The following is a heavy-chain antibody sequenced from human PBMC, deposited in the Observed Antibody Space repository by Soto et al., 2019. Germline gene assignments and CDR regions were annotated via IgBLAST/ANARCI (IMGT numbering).Heavy chain of an antibody. CDR2: ISSSSSYI. Sequence: GGSLRLSCXASGFTFSSHSMNWVRQAPGKGLEWVSSISSSSSYIYYADSVKGRFTISRDNAKNSLYLQMNSLRAEDTAVYYCARGKATPTFDPWGQGTLVTVSS. J-gene: IGHJ5*02. CDR3: ARGKATPTFDP. CDR1: GFTFSSHS. V-gene: IGHV3-21*01.